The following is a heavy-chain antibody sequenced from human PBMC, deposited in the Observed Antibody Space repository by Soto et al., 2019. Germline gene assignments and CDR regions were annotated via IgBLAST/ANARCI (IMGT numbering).Heavy chain of an antibody. CDR2: IYYICST. Sequence: SETLSLTCTVSAGSISSYYWIWIRQPPGNGLEFIGYIYYICSTNYDPSLKSRFTMSLYASKDEFSLKLSCVTAADTAVYYCARDARNSWYFDNWGQGTLVTVSS. CDR3: ARDARNSWYFDN. CDR1: AGSISSYY. V-gene: IGHV4-59*01. D-gene: IGHD6-13*01. J-gene: IGHJ4*02.